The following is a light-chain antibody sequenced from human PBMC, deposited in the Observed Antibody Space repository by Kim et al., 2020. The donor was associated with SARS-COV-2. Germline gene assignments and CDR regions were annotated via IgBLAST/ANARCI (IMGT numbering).Light chain of an antibody. J-gene: IGLJ1*01. CDR1: SSDVGVYNY. CDR2: DVS. CDR3: SSYTSSSTYV. Sequence: QSVLTQPASVSGSPGQSITISCTGTSSDVGVYNYVSWYQQHPGKAPKLMIYDVSERPSGVSNRFSGSKSGNTASLTISGLQAEDEADYYCSSYTSSSTYVFGSGTKVTVL. V-gene: IGLV2-14*01.